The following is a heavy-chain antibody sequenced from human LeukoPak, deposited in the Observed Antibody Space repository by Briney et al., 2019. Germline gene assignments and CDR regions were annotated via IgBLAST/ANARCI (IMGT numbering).Heavy chain of an antibody. J-gene: IGHJ6*02. CDR3: ARDQYCSSTSCYANYYYYYGMDV. D-gene: IGHD2-2*01. V-gene: IGHV1-18*01. CDR1: GYTFTSYG. CDR2: ISAYNGNT. Sequence: VASVKVSCKASGYTFTSYGISWVRQAPGQGLEWMGWISAYNGNTNYAQKLQGRVTMTTDTSTSTAYMELSSLRSDDTAVYYCARDQYCSSTSCYANYYYYYGMDVWGQGTTVTVSS.